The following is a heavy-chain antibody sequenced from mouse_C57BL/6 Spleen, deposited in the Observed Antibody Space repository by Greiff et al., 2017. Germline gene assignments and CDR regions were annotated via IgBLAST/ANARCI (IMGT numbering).Heavy chain of an antibody. CDR1: GYTFTSYW. J-gene: IGHJ2*01. CDR3: AREGDY. V-gene: IGHV1-50*01. CDR2: IDPSDSNT. Sequence: QVQLQQPGAELVKPGASVKLSCKASGYTFTSYWMQWVKQRPGQGLEWIGEIDPSDSNTNYNQKFKGKATLTVDTSSSTAYMQLSSLTSEDSAVYYCAREGDYWGQGTTLTVSS.